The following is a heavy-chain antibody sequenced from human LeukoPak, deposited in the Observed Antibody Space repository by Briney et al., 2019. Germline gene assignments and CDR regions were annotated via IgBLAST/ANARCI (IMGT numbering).Heavy chain of an antibody. CDR2: ISSNGGST. V-gene: IGHV3-64D*09. Sequence: GGSLRLSCSAYGFTFSSYAMHWVRQAPGKGLKYVSAISSNGGSTYYADSVKGRFTISRDNSKNTLYLQMSSLRAEDTAVYYCVKISSSWYDYWGQGTLVTVSS. J-gene: IGHJ4*02. CDR1: GFTFSSYA. D-gene: IGHD6-13*01. CDR3: VKISSSWYDY.